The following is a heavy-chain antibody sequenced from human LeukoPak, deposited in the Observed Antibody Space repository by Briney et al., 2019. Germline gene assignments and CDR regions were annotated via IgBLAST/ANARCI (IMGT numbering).Heavy chain of an antibody. Sequence: PGGSLRLSCAASGFTFSSYAMSWVRQAPGKGLEWVSVISGSGTTIYYADSVKGRFTISRDNSKNTLYLQMNSLRAEDTAVYYCAKMFDTSSWYRAGFDYWGQGTLVTVSS. V-gene: IGHV3-23*01. J-gene: IGHJ4*02. CDR1: GFTFSSYA. CDR2: ISGSGTTI. CDR3: AKMFDTSSWYRAGFDY. D-gene: IGHD6-13*01.